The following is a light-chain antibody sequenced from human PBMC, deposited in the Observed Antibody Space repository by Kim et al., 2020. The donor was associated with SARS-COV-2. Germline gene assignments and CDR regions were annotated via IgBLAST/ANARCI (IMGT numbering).Light chain of an antibody. V-gene: IGKV3-15*01. Sequence: EIVMTQSPATLSVSAGDRVTLSCRASQNIYSNLAWYQQRPGQAPRLLIYAAYTRATGIPARFSGSGSGTEFTLTIRSLQPEDFAVYYCQHYNNWPPWYTFGQGTKLEI. CDR2: AAY. CDR3: QHYNNWPPWYT. J-gene: IGKJ2*01. CDR1: QNIYSN.